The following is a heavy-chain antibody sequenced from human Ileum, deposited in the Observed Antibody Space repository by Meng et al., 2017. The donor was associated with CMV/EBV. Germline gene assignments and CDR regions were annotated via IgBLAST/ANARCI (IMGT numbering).Heavy chain of an antibody. CDR3: ARDDFGTIDW. CDR1: GFTFSIYP. J-gene: IGHJ4*02. V-gene: IGHV3-30-3*01. Sequence: GESLKISCAASGFTFSIYPMHWVRQAPGRGLEWVTIVSADGTTKYYAGSVEGRFTISRDTSRNTLYLQMDSLRHEDTAIYYCARDDFGTIDWWGQGTLVTVSS. CDR2: VSADGTTK. D-gene: IGHD1-7*01.